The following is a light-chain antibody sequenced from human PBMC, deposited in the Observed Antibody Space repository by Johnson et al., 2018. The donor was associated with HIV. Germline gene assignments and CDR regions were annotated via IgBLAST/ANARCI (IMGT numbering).Light chain of an antibody. CDR1: SSNIGNNY. CDR2: DTN. V-gene: IGLV1-51*01. CDR3: GTWDSSLSAGFYV. Sequence: QSVLTQPPSVSAAPGQKVTISCSGSSSNIGNNYVSWYQQLPGTATKLLIYDTNKRPSGIPDRFSGSKSGTSATLGITGLQTGDEADYYCGTWDSSLSAGFYVFGTGTKVTVL. J-gene: IGLJ1*01.